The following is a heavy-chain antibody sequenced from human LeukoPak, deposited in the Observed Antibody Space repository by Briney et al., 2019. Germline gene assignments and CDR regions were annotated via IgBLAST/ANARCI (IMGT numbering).Heavy chain of an antibody. CDR2: ISAYNGNT. D-gene: IGHD3-22*01. V-gene: IGHV1-18*01. J-gene: IGHJ4*02. CDR3: ARDRYYYDSSGYYSDPVADY. CDR1: GYTFTNYG. Sequence: GASVKVSCKVSGYTFTNYGISWVRQAPGQGLEWMGWISAYNGNTNYAQKLQGRVTMTTDTSTSTAYMELRSLRSDDTAVYYCARDRYYYDSSGYYSDPVADYWGQGTLVTVSS.